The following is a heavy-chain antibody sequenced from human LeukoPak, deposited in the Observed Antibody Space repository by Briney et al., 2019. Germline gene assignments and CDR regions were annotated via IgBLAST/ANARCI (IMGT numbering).Heavy chain of an antibody. Sequence: ASVKVSCKASEYTFTKYYIHWVRQAPGKGLEWMGGFDPEDGETIYAQKFQGRVTMTEDTSTDTAYMELSSLRSEDTAVYYCATVAPITMVRGVITGSYYYYYGMDVWGQGTTVTVSS. CDR3: ATVAPITMVRGVITGSYYYYYGMDV. CDR1: EYTFTKYY. D-gene: IGHD3-10*01. V-gene: IGHV1-24*01. J-gene: IGHJ6*02. CDR2: FDPEDGET.